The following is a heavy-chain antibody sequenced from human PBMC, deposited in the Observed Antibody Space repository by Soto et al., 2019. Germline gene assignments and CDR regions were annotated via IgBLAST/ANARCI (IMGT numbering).Heavy chain of an antibody. CDR1: GGSISSGGYY. V-gene: IGHV4-31*01. J-gene: IGHJ4*02. Sequence: QVQLQESGPGLVKPSQTLSLTCTVSGGSISSGGYYWSWIRQHPGKGLEWIGYIYFGGSTYYNPSHKMAVTITADTFKNQSALKERSVPAADTAVYYWARAGGGLGYCSGGSCYSVDYWGQGTLVTVSS. CDR2: IYFGGST. D-gene: IGHD2-15*01. CDR3: ARAGGGLGYCSGGSCYSVDY.